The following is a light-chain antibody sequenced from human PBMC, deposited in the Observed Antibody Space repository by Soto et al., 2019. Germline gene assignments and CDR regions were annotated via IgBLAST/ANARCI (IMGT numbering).Light chain of an antibody. CDR1: QSINNRY. J-gene: IGKJ3*01. CDR2: GAS. Sequence: EIVLTQSPGTLSLSPGERATPSCRASQSINNRYLAWYQQKPGQAPRLLIYGASSRATGIPDRFIGSGSGTDFTLTISRLEPEDFAVYYCQQFGSSPGFTFGPGTKVDIK. V-gene: IGKV3-20*01. CDR3: QQFGSSPGFT.